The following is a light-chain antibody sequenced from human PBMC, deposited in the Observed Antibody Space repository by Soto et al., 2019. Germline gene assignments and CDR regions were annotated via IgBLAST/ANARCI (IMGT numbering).Light chain of an antibody. CDR2: DAS. CDR1: QSISSW. Sequence: IRMNKSPATVSASVGDRVTITCRASQSISSWLAWYQQKPGKAPKLLIYDASSLESGVPSRFSGSGSGTEFTLTIISLQPDDFATYYCPQYKSYSRTFAQGTKLDIK. J-gene: IGKJ1*01. V-gene: IGKV1-5*01. CDR3: PQYKSYSRT.